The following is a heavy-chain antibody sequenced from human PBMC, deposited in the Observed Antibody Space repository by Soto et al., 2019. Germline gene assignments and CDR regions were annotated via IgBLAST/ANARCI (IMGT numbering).Heavy chain of an antibody. V-gene: IGHV3-53*01. CDR3: ARLPATSSGWHYFDY. Sequence: PGGSLRLSCAASGITVSSNYMSWVRQAPGKGLEWVSVIYSGGSTNSADSVKGRFTISRDNSKNTVYLQMNSLRAEDTAVYYCARLPATSSGWHYFDYWGQGALVTVS. D-gene: IGHD6-19*01. CDR2: IYSGGST. J-gene: IGHJ4*02. CDR1: GITVSSNY.